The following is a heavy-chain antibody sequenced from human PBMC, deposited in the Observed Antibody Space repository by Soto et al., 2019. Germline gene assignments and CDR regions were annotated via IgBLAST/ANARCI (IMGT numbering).Heavy chain of an antibody. J-gene: IGHJ4*02. CDR2: ISGSGAYT. D-gene: IGHD2-2*01. CDR1: GFTFSTYA. CDR3: ARDRHLYSTKYYFDY. V-gene: IGHV3-23*01. Sequence: GGSLRLSCAASGFTFSTYAMNWVRQPPGKGLEWVSSISGSGAYTYYADSVQGRFTISRDNSKNTLNLQMNSLRAEDTAVYYCARDRHLYSTKYYFDYWGQGTLVTVSS.